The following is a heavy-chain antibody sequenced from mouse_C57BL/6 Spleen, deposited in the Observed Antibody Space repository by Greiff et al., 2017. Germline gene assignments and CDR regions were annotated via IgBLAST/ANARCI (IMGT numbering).Heavy chain of an antibody. CDR2: ISDGGSYT. CDR3: ARDMGRGYFDY. Sequence: EVPRVASVVCFVPPVGSLHLSCAASGFTFRSSAMSWFRQTPDKRLEWVATISDGGSYTYSPDNVKGRFTISRDNAKNNLYLQMSHLKSEDTAMYYCARDMGRGYFDYWGQGTTLTVSS. CDR1: GFTFRSSA. J-gene: IGHJ2*01. V-gene: IGHV5-4*01. D-gene: IGHD4-1*01.